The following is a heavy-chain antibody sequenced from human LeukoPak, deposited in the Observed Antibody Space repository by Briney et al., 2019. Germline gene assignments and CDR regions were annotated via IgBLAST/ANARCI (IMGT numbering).Heavy chain of an antibody. V-gene: IGHV3-21*01. J-gene: IGHJ3*02. CDR1: GFTFSSYS. CDR3: ASPPELDSSGYDALDI. CDR2: ISSSSSYI. Sequence: PGGSLRLSCAASGFTFSSYSMNWVRRAPGKGLEWVSSISSSSSYIYYADSVKGRFTISRDNAKNSLYLQMNSLRAEDTAVYYCASPPELDSSGYDALDIWGQGTMVTVSS. D-gene: IGHD3-22*01.